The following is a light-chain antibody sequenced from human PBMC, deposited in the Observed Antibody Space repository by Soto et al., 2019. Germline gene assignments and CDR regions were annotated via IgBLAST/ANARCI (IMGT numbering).Light chain of an antibody. CDR3: QKYNCAPWT. J-gene: IGKJ1*01. CDR1: QGISNY. Sequence: QVTISASSLSASVGDRVTITCRASQGISNYLAWYQQKPGKVPKLLIYAASTLQSGVPSRFSGSGSGTDFTLTISILQPEDVATYYCQKYNCAPWTFGQGTNVDIK. V-gene: IGKV1-27*01. CDR2: AAS.